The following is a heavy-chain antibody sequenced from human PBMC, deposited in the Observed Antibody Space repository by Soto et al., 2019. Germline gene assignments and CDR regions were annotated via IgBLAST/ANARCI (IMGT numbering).Heavy chain of an antibody. CDR2: INHSGST. J-gene: IGHJ4*02. V-gene: IGHV4-34*01. D-gene: IGHD5-12*01. CDR1: GGSFSGYY. CDR3: ARVEDGYNYPLVAGYFDY. Sequence: QVQLQQWGAGLLKPSETLSLTCAVYGGSFSGYYWSWIRQPPGKGLEWIGEINHSGSTNYNPSLKSRVTISVDTSKNQFSLKLSSVTAADTAVYYCARVEDGYNYPLVAGYFDYWGQGTLVTVSS.